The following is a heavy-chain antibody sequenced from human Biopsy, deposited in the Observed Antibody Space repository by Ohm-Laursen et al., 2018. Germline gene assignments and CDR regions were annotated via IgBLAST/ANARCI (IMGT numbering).Heavy chain of an antibody. CDR1: GFSFSSYG. CDR3: AKDRYNYTPIGGFSMDV. Sequence: SLRLSCAASGFSFSSYGMHWVRQAPGKGLEWVALIYYDGSDKYYADSVKGRFTISRDNSRETLYLQMSSLRAEDTAVYYCAKDRYNYTPIGGFSMDVWGQGTTVTVSS. D-gene: IGHD5-18*01. J-gene: IGHJ6*02. CDR2: IYYDGSDK. V-gene: IGHV3-30*02.